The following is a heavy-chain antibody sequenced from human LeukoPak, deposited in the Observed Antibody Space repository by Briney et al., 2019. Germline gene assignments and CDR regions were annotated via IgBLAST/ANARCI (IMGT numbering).Heavy chain of an antibody. CDR3: AREDY. Sequence: PSEALSLTCAVYGGSFSGYYWSWIRQPPGKGPEWIGEINHSGSTNYNPSLKSRVTISVDTSKNQFSLKLSSVTAADTAVYYCAREDYWGQGTLVTVSS. V-gene: IGHV4-34*01. J-gene: IGHJ4*02. CDR1: GGSFSGYY. CDR2: INHSGST.